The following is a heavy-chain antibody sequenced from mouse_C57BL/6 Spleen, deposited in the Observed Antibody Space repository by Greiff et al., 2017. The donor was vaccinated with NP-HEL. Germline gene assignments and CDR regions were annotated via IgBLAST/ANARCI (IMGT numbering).Heavy chain of an antibody. D-gene: IGHD2-4*01. CDR1: GYSFTGYF. Sequence: VQLKESGPELVKPGDSVKISCKASGYSFTGYFMNWVMQSHGKSLEWIGRINPYNGDTFYNQKFKGKATLTVDKSSSTAHMELRSLTSEDSAVYYCARREDYDYERGFAYWGQGTLVTVSA. V-gene: IGHV1-20*01. CDR2: INPYNGDT. CDR3: ARREDYDYERGFAY. J-gene: IGHJ3*01.